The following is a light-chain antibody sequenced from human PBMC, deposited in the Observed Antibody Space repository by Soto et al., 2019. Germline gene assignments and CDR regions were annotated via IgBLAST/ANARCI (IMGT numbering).Light chain of an antibody. CDR2: LNSDGSH. CDR3: QTWGTGIGAV. J-gene: IGLJ7*01. CDR1: SGHSSYA. Sequence: QPVLTQSPSASASLGASVKLTCTLSSGHSSYAIAWHQQQPEKGPRYLMKLNSDGSHSKGDGIPDRFSGSSSGAERYLTISSLQSEDEADYYCQTWGTGIGAVFGGGTKLTVL. V-gene: IGLV4-69*01.